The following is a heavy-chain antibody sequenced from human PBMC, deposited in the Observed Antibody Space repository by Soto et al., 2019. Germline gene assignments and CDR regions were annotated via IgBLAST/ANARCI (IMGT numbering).Heavy chain of an antibody. CDR1: GGSISSGSYH. J-gene: IGHJ5*02. CDR2: THYSGSA. Sequence: SETLSLTCTVSGGSISSGSYHWGWIRQAPGKGLEWIGNTHYSGSAYYNPSLKSRVTISVETSNSQVSLRLSSVSAADTAIYYCSRTANWLDPWGQGTLVTVSS. CDR3: SRTANWLDP. V-gene: IGHV4-39*01.